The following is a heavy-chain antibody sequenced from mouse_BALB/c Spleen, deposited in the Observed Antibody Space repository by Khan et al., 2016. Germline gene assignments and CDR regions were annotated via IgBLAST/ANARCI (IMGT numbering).Heavy chain of an antibody. CDR3: ARVYGGYFDY. V-gene: IGHV3-2*02. CDR1: GYSITSDYA. J-gene: IGHJ2*01. Sequence: EVKLLESGPGLVKPSQSLSLTCTVTGYSITSDYAWNWIRQFPGNKLEWMGFISYSGNTKYNPSLKSRISMTRDTSKNQFFLQLNSVTPEDTATYYCARVYGGYFDYWGQGTTLIVSS. D-gene: IGHD2-10*02. CDR2: ISYSGNT.